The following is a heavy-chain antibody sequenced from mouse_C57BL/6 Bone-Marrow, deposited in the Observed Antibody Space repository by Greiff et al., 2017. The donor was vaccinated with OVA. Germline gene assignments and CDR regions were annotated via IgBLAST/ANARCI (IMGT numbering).Heavy chain of an antibody. Sequence: VQLQQSGAELARPGASVKLSCKASGYTFTSYGISWVKQRTGQGLEWIGEIYPRSGNTYYNEKFKGKATLTADKSSSTAYMELRSLTSEDAAVYFCARWVLREGFAYWGQGTLVTVSA. J-gene: IGHJ3*01. CDR3: ARWVLREGFAY. D-gene: IGHD2-3*01. CDR1: GYTFTSYG. V-gene: IGHV1-81*01. CDR2: IYPRSGNT.